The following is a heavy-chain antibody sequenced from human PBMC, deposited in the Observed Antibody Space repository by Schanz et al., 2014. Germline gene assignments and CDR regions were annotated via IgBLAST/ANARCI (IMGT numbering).Heavy chain of an antibody. D-gene: IGHD3-10*01. CDR1: GYTFTSYD. CDR2: ISVYHGHT. Sequence: QVQLVQSGAEVKQPGASVKVSCKASGYTFTSYDINWVRQATGQGLEWMGWISVYHGHTNYAEKVHGRVTMTTDTSTSTAYMELRSLISDDTAVYYCVRDAGWAFGDYHGMDVWGQGTSVTVSS. J-gene: IGHJ6*02. CDR3: VRDAGWAFGDYHGMDV. V-gene: IGHV1-18*01.